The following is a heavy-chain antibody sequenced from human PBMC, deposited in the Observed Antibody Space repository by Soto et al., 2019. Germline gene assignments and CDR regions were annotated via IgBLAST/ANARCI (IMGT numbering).Heavy chain of an antibody. CDR1: GYTFTSYG. V-gene: IGHV1-18*01. CDR3: ARAEGSKWNYGGSWLHP. D-gene: IGHD1-7*01. J-gene: IGHJ5*02. Sequence: QVQLVQSGAEVKKPGASVKVSCKASGYTFTSYGISWVRQAPGQGLEWMGWLSAYNGNTNYAQKLQGRVTMTTDTPTRPAYMELRSLRSDATAVYYCARAEGSKWNYGGSWLHPWGQGTLVTVSS. CDR2: LSAYNGNT.